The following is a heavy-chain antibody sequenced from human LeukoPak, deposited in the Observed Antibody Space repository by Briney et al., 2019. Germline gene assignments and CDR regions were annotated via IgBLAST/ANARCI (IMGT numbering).Heavy chain of an antibody. CDR2: IGGSGGST. CDR3: AKGPTVGAVAGPDFEY. J-gene: IGHJ4*02. CDR1: GFTLSSYA. Sequence: GGSLRLSCAASGFTLSSYAMNWVRQAPGKGLEWFSSIGGSGGSTYYADSVKGRFTISRDKSKNTLYLQMNSLRAEDTAIYYCAKGPTVGAVAGPDFEYWGQGTLVTVSS. D-gene: IGHD6-19*01. V-gene: IGHV3-23*01.